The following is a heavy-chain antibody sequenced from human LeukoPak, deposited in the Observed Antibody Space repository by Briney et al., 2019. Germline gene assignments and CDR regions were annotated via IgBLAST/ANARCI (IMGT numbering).Heavy chain of an antibody. CDR2: IDTDGSTT. CDR3: VRGLLGIDY. CDR1: GFTFSAYW. V-gene: IGHV3-74*01. Sequence: GGSLRLSCAASGFTFSAYWMHWVRQVPGRGLVWVSRIDTDGSTTNYADSVKGRFTISRDNAKNTLYLQMNSLRAGDTAVYYCVRGLLGIDYWGQGTLVTVSS. J-gene: IGHJ4*02. D-gene: IGHD7-27*01.